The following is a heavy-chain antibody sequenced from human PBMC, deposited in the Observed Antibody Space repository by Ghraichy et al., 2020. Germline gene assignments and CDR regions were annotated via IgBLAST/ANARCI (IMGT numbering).Heavy chain of an antibody. Sequence: GALRLSCAASGFIFSDFYMTWVRQAPGKGLEWLSYISTRGTNIQYADSVRGRFTVSRDDAENSLYLQMNSLRVEDTAVYYCARRHGYFDYWGRGTLVAVSS. CDR3: ARRHGYFDY. CDR1: GFIFSDFY. V-gene: IGHV3-11*01. J-gene: IGHJ4*02. CDR2: ISTRGTNI.